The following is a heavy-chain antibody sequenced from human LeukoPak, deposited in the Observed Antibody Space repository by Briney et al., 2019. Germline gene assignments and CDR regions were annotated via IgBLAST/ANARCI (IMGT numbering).Heavy chain of an antibody. J-gene: IGHJ4*02. CDR1: GFTFGSHA. V-gene: IGHV3-23*01. CDR2: IFGSGGSP. CDR3: GKTTVGYSSGQKPAWPVDY. Sequence: GGSLRLSCEASGFTFGSHAMYWVRQAPGKGLEWVAGIFGSGGSPHYAGPVKGRFTISRDNSRNTVYLQINSLRAEDTAVYYCGKTTVGYSSGQKPAWPVDYWGQGTLVTVSS. D-gene: IGHD5-18*01.